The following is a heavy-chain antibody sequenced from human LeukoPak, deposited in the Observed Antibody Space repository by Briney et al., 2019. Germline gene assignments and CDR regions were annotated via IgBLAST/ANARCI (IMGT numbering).Heavy chain of an antibody. CDR1: GGSISSYY. CDR2: IYYSGST. Sequence: SETPSLTCTVSGGSISSYYWSWIRQPPGKGLEWIGYIYYSGSTNYNPSLKSRVTISVDTSKNQFSLRLSSVTAADTAVYYCARQGGGFWYFDLWGRGTLVTVSS. V-gene: IGHV4-59*08. CDR3: ARQGGGFWYFDL. J-gene: IGHJ2*01. D-gene: IGHD6-25*01.